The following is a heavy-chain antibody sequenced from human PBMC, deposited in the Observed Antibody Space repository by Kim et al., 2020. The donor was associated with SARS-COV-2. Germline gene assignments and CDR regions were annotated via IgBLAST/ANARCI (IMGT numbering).Heavy chain of an antibody. D-gene: IGHD3-22*01. J-gene: IGHJ4*02. CDR1: GFTFSDYS. Sequence: GGSLRLSCAASGFTFSDYSMDWVRQAPGKGLEWIGRARNKANSYTTDHAASVKGRFTISRDDSKNSLYLQMNSLKTEDTAVYFCARVGRRSGSYYYWGQGALVTVSS. CDR3: ARVGRRSGSYYY. V-gene: IGHV3-72*01. CDR2: ARNKANSYTT.